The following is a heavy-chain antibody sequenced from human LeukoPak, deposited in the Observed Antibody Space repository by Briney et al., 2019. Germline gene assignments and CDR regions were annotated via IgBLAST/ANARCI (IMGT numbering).Heavy chain of an antibody. CDR1: GGSFSDYY. Sequence: SETLSLTYAVYGGSFSDYYWSWIRQSPGKGLERIGEITHSGSTNYNPSLKSRVTISVDTSKNQFSLKLNSVTAADTAVYYCASCSSTSWYAGDWFDPWGQGTLVTVSS. V-gene: IGHV4-34*01. J-gene: IGHJ5*02. D-gene: IGHD2-2*01. CDR3: ASCSSTSWYAGDWFDP. CDR2: ITHSGST.